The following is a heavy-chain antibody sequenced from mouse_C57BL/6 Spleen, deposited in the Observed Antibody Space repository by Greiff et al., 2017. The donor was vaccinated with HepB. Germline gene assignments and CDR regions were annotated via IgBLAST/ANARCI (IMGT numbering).Heavy chain of an antibody. J-gene: IGHJ1*03. D-gene: IGHD2-5*01. V-gene: IGHV5-17*01. CDR2: ISSGSSTI. Sequence: EVKVVESGGGLVKPGGSLKLSCAASGFTFSDYGMHWVRQAPEKGLEWVAYISSGSSTIYYADTVKGRFTISRDNAKNTLFLQMTSPRSEDTAMYYCARASNYWYFDVWGTGTTVTVSS. CDR3: ARASNYWYFDV. CDR1: GFTFSDYG.